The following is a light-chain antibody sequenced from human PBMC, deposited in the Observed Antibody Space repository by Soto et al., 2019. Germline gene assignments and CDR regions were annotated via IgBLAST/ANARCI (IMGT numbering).Light chain of an antibody. Sequence: QSALTQPRSVSGSPGQSVTISCTGSSSDVGAYNYVSWYQQQPGKAPKLMIYDVSIRPSGVTDRFSGSKSGNTASLTISGLQAEDDGDYYCCSYAGSYNFFVFGTGTKVPS. J-gene: IGLJ1*01. CDR3: CSYAGSYNFFV. CDR2: DVS. CDR1: SSDVGAYNY. V-gene: IGLV2-11*01.